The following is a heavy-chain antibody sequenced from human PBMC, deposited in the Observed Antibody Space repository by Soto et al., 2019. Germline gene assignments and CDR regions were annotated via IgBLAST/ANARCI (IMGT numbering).Heavy chain of an antibody. CDR3: ARHFVAVVIKGWGY. CDR2: IYYDGTA. D-gene: IGHD3-22*01. Sequence: SETLSLTCTVSGGSFSPNYWSWIRQPPGKGLEWVGYIYYDGTARHNPSLKSRVTISLETSRSQFSLRLSSVSAADTAVYYCARHFVAVVIKGWGYWGQGNLVTVSS. J-gene: IGHJ4*02. CDR1: GGSFSPNY. V-gene: IGHV4-59*08.